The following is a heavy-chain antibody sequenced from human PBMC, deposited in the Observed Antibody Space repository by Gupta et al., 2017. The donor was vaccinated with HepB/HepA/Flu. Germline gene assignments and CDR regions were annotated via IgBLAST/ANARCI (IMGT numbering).Heavy chain of an antibody. D-gene: IGHD6-19*01. V-gene: IGHV4-59*08. J-gene: IGHJ4*02. CDR3: ARHSTAAVADPDY. Sequence: QVQLQESGPGLVKPSETLSLTCTVSGGSINSSYWSWIRQPPGKGLEWIGYIYYSGRTNYNPSLKSRVTISVDTSKNQFSLNLISVTAADTAVYYCARHSTAAVADPDYWGQGTLVTVSS. CDR2: IYYSGRT. CDR1: GGSINSSY.